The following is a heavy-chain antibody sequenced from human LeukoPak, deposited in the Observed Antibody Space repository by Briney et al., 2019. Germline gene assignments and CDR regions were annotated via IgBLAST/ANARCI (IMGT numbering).Heavy chain of an antibody. CDR2: ISYDGSNK. CDR3: ARDTLKDGYNYDYLDY. CDR1: GFTFSSYA. D-gene: IGHD5-24*01. Sequence: PGGSLRLSCAASGFTFSSYAMHWVRQAPGKGLEWVAVISYDGSNKYYADSVKGPFTISRDNSKNTLYLQMNSLRAEDTAVYYCARDTLKDGYNYDYLDYWGQGTLVTVSS. V-gene: IGHV3-30-3*01. J-gene: IGHJ4*02.